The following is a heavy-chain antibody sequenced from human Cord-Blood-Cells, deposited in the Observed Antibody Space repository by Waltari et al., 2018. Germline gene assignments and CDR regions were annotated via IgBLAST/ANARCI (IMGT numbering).Heavy chain of an antibody. J-gene: IGHJ4*02. D-gene: IGHD2-15*01. V-gene: IGHV4-30-2*01. CDR2: IYHSGST. CDR3: ASLYCSGGSCYYFDY. CDR1: GGSISSGGYS. Sequence: QLQLQESGSGLVTPSQTLSLTCAVSGGSISSGGYSWSWFRQPPGQGLEWIGYIYHSGSTYYNPSLKSRVTISVDRSKNQFSLKLSSVTAADTAVYYCASLYCSGGSCYYFDYWGQGTLVTVSS.